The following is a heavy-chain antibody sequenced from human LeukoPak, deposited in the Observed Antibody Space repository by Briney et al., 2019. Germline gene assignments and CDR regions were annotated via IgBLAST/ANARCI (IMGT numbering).Heavy chain of an antibody. Sequence: SGPTLVKPTQTLTLTCTFSGFSLSTSGVGVGWIRQPPGKALEWLALIHWDDDKRYSPSLKSRLTITKDTSKNQVVLTMTNMDPVDTATYYCVHRTAAGLKNWFDPWGQGTLVTVSS. CDR1: GFSLSTSGVG. CDR3: VHRTAAGLKNWFDP. D-gene: IGHD6-13*01. J-gene: IGHJ5*02. V-gene: IGHV2-5*02. CDR2: IHWDDDK.